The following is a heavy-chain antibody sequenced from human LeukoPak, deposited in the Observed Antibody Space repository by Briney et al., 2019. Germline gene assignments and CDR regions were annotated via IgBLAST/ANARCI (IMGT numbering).Heavy chain of an antibody. CDR2: IIPIFCTA. CDR1: GVTFSSYA. D-gene: IGHD3-10*01. V-gene: IGHV1-69*05. J-gene: IGHJ6*03. Sequence: ASVKVSCKASGVTFSSYAISWVRQAPGQGLEWMGGIIPIFCTANYAQKVQGRVTITTDESTSTAYMELSSLRAEDTAVYYCASGDGSGSYSPYYYYMDVWGKGTTVTVSS. CDR3: ASGDGSGSYSPYYYYMDV.